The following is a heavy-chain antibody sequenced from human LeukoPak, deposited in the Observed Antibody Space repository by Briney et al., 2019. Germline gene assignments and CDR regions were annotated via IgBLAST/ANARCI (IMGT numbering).Heavy chain of an antibody. CDR1: GGSISSGDYY. CDR3: ARESSIYGSGTDAFDI. Sequence: SETLSLTCTVSGGSISSGDYYWSGIRQPPGKGLEWIGYIYYSGSTYYNPSLKSRVTISVDTSKNQFSLKLSSVTAADTAVYYCARESSIYGSGTDAFDIWGQGTMVTVSS. V-gene: IGHV4-30-4*01. D-gene: IGHD3-10*01. J-gene: IGHJ3*02. CDR2: IYYSGST.